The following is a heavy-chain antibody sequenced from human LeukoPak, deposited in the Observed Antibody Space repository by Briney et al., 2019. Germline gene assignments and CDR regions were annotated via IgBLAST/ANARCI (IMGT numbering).Heavy chain of an antibody. D-gene: IGHD6-19*01. CDR1: GFTFDTYA. V-gene: IGHV3-23*01. J-gene: IGHJ4*02. CDR2: ITGSGGST. CDR3: AKVPWSSSGWSPYYFDY. Sequence: GGSLRLSCAASGFTFDTYAVNWVRQAPGKGLECGSTITGSGGSTYYAASVKGRFTISRDNSKNTLYLQMSSLRAEDTAVYYCAKVPWSSSGWSPYYFDYWGQGTLVTVSS.